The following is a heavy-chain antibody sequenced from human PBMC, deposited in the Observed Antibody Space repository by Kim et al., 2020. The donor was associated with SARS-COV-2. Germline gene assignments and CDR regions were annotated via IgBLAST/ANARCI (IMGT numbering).Heavy chain of an antibody. V-gene: IGHV3-15*01. CDR3: TTEKDYYGSGSYESWFDP. CDR2: IKSKTDGGTT. D-gene: IGHD3-10*01. Sequence: GGSLRLSCAASGFTFSNAWMSWVRQAPGKGLEWVGRIKSKTDGGTTDYAAPVKGRFTISRDDSKNTLYLQMNSLKTEDTAVYYCTTEKDYYGSGSYESWFDPWGQGTLVTVSS. CDR1: GFTFSNAW. J-gene: IGHJ5*02.